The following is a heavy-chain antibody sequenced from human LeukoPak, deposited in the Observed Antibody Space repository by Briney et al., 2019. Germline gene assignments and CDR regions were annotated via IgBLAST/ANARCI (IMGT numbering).Heavy chain of an antibody. Sequence: GGSLRLSCAASGFTFSSSVMSWVRQARGKGLEWVSGISGSGGTTHYADSVKGRFTISRDNSKNTLYLQMNSLRAEDTAVYYCAKHKGVRSARPIIDWAPYYFDYWGQGTLVTVSS. CDR3: AKHKGVRSARPIIDWAPYYFDY. CDR1: GFTFSSSV. CDR2: ISGSGGTT. D-gene: IGHD2-21*01. J-gene: IGHJ4*02. V-gene: IGHV3-23*01.